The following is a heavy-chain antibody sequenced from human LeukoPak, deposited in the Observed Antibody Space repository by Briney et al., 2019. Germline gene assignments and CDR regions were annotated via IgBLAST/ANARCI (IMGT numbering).Heavy chain of an antibody. CDR1: GGSISSSSYY. J-gene: IGHJ4*02. V-gene: IGHV4-39*07. CDR3: ARGTGWPQFDY. D-gene: IGHD6-19*01. CDR2: IYYSGST. Sequence: PSETLSLTCTVSGGSISSSSYYWGWIRQPPGKGLEWIGSIYYSGSTYYNPSLKSRVTISVDTSKNQFSLQLNSVTPEDTAVYYCARGTGWPQFDYWGQGTLVTVSS.